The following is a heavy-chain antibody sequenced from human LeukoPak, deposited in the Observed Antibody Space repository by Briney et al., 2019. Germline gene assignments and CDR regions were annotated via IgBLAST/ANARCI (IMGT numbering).Heavy chain of an antibody. CDR2: LFASGNY. CDR1: GGSITSPTYY. CDR3: AAFCASTSCLGHVFDV. D-gene: IGHD2-2*01. V-gene: IGHV4-61*02. Sequence: SETLSFTCSVSGGSITSPTYYWAWIRQSAENGLQYLGRLFASGNYNYNPSLKGRAAMSVDTSKSQISLKLTSVSGADTAVYYCAAFCASTSCLGHVFDVWGHGTMVTVSS. J-gene: IGHJ3*01.